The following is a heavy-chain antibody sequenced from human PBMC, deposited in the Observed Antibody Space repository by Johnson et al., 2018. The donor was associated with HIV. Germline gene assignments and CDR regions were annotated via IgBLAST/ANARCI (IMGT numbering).Heavy chain of an antibody. CDR2: LYSGGST. Sequence: EVQVVESGGGLIQPGGSLRLACAASGFTVSSNYMSWVRQAPGKGLEWVSILYSGGSTYYADTVKGRFTISRDISKNTLYLQMNSLRAEDTAIYYCAKCIWGSSLIDAFDIWGQGTMVTVSS. CDR3: AKCIWGSSLIDAFDI. J-gene: IGHJ3*02. CDR1: GFTVSSNY. V-gene: IGHV3-53*01. D-gene: IGHD6-13*01.